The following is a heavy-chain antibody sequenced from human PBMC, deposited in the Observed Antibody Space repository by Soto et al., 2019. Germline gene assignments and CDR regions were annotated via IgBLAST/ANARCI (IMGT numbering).Heavy chain of an antibody. CDR3: ARDKDTYYDILTGYYYYGMDV. CDR2: INTNTGNP. V-gene: IGHV7-4-1*01. Sequence: ASVKVSCKASGYTFTSYAMNWVRQAPGQGLEWMGWINTNTGNPTYAQGFTGRFVSSLDTSVSTAYLQICSLKAEDTAVYYCARDKDTYYDILTGYYYYGMDVWAKGPRSPSP. J-gene: IGHJ6*02. CDR1: GYTFTSYA. D-gene: IGHD3-9*01.